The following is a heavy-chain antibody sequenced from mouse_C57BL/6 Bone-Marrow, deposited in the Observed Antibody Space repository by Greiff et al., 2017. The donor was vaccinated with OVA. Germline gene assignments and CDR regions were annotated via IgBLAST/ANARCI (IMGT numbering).Heavy chain of an antibody. CDR1: GYTFTSYC. CDR3: ARDLGLLPYYFDY. V-gene: IGHV1-69*01. CDR2: IDPSDSYT. J-gene: IGHJ2*01. Sequence: QVQLQQPGAELVMPGASVKLSCKASGYTFTSYCMHWVKQRPGQGLEWIGEIDPSDSYTNYNQKFKGKSTLTVDKSSSTAYMQLSSLTSEDSAVYYCARDLGLLPYYFDYWGQGTTLTVSS. D-gene: IGHD2-3*01.